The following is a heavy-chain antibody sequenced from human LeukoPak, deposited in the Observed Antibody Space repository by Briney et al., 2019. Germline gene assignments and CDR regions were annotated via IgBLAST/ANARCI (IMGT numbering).Heavy chain of an antibody. D-gene: IGHD2-15*01. V-gene: IGHV4-61*02. CDR3: ARDSPPAYCSGGSCYFDY. Sequence: PSETLSLTCTVSGGSISSNSYYWSWIRQPAGKGLEWIGRIYTSGSTDYNPSLKSRVTISKDTSKNEFSLKLSSVTAADTAVYHCARDSPPAYCSGGSCYFDYWGQGTLVTVSS. J-gene: IGHJ4*02. CDR1: GGSISSNSYY. CDR2: IYTSGST.